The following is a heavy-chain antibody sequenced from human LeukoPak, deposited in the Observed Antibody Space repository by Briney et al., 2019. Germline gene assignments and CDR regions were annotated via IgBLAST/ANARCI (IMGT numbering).Heavy chain of an antibody. Sequence: GGSLRLSCAASGFTFSSYEMNWVRQAPGKGLEWVSYISSSGSTIYYADSVKGRFTISRDNSKNTLYLQMNSLRAEDTAVYYCAKERPGYSSGWYVFDYWGQGTLVTVSS. CDR1: GFTFSSYE. CDR3: AKERPGYSSGWYVFDY. D-gene: IGHD6-19*01. J-gene: IGHJ4*02. V-gene: IGHV3-48*03. CDR2: ISSSGSTI.